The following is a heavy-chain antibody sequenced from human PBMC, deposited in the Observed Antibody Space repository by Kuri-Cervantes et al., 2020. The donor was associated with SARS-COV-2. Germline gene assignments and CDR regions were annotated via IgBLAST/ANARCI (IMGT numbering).Heavy chain of an antibody. CDR1: GFTFSSHA. D-gene: IGHD5-12*01. CDR3: AKPLGYSGYDPPDY. CDR2: ISGSGGAT. Sequence: LSLTCADSGFTFSSHAMIWVRQAPGKGLEWVSSISGSGGATYYADSAKGRFTISRDNSKNTLSLQMNSLRAEDTAVYYCAKPLGYSGYDPPDYWGQGTLVTVSS. J-gene: IGHJ4*02. V-gene: IGHV3-23*01.